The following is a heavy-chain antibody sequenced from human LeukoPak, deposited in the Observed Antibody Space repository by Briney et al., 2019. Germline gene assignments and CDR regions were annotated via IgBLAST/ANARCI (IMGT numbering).Heavy chain of an antibody. CDR2: INHSGST. J-gene: IGHJ6*03. CDR1: GGSFSGYY. Sequence: SETLSLTCAVYGGSFSGYYWSWIRQAPGKGLEWIGEINHSGSTNYNPSLKSRVTISVDTSKDQFSQKLSSVTAADTAVYYCARTWPLYYYYMDVWGKGTTVTVSS. V-gene: IGHV4-34*01. CDR3: ARTWPLYYYYMDV.